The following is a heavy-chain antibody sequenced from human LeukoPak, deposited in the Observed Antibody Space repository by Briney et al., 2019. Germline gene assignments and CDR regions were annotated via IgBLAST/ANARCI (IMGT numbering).Heavy chain of an antibody. V-gene: IGHV3-33*01. J-gene: IGHJ4*02. CDR3: ARSDYGTGRYASYFDY. CDR2: IWYDRSSK. CDR1: GFTFSGYG. Sequence: GMSLRLSSSASGFTFSGYGMHWVRQAPGQGLVWVALIWYDRSSKYYANSVKGRFTISRDNTKKTLYLQMDSLRDEDTAVYYCARSDYGTGRYASYFDYWGQGTQVTVSS. D-gene: IGHD3-10*01.